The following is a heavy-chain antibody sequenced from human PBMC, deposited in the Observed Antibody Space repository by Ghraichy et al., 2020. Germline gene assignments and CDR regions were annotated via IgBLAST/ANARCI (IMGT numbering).Heavy chain of an antibody. J-gene: IGHJ2*01. D-gene: IGHD3-10*01. CDR1: GFSFSNYA. Sequence: GGSLRLSCAASGFSFSNYAMNWVRQAPGKGLEWVSTISGSGGNTYFTYSVKGRFTISRDNSKNTLYLQMNRLRAEDTAFYFCAKDMVQGDSYSYFDLWGRGTLVTVSS. V-gene: IGHV3-23*01. CDR3: AKDMVQGDSYSYFDL. CDR2: ISGSGGNT.